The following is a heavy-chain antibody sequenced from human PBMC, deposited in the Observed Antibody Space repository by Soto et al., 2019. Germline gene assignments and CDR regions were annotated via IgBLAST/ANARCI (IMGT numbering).Heavy chain of an antibody. CDR1: GFTFRSYA. CDR2: ISGSGGSA. V-gene: IGHV3-23*04. Sequence: EVQLVESGGGLVQQGGSLRLSCAASGFTFRSYAMSWVRQAPGKGLEWVSSISGSGGSAFYVDSVKGRFTISRDNSNNTRQLQMNSLRADDTAIYHCAKDTAVSGTFVVTFDSWGQGSLVTVSA. D-gene: IGHD6-19*01. CDR3: AKDTAVSGTFVVTFDS. J-gene: IGHJ4*02.